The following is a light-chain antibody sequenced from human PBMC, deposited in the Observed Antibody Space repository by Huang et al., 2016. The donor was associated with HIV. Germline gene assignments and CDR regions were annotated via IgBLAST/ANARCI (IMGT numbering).Light chain of an antibody. CDR3: QQYYASPQT. CDR1: QSLFSPSTNKDY. J-gene: IGKJ1*01. Sequence: DIVMAQSPGSLAVSLGERATLTCTSSQSLFSPSTNKDYLAWFQQKPGQPPKLLLSWSSTREVGGPDRFSGSGSGTHVTLTIGNLEADDAAIYYCQQYYASPQTFGHGTRV. V-gene: IGKV4-1*01. CDR2: WSS.